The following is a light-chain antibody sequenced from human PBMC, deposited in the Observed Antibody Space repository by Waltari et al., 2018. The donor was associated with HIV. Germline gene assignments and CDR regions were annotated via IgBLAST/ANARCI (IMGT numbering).Light chain of an antibody. CDR3: CSYGGSWSFV. Sequence: HSALTQPRSVPASPGQSFNIPCPVSRRDVGSHGYVSWYHQKSGKAPQLIIYDVNKRPSGVPPRFSGAKSGDTASLTISGLQAEDEGDFYCCSYGGSWSFVFGGGTRVTVL. CDR2: DVN. J-gene: IGLJ2*01. CDR1: RRDVGSHGY. V-gene: IGLV2-11*01.